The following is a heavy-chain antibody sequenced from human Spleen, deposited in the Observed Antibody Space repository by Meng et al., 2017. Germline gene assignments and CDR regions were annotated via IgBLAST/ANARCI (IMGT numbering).Heavy chain of an antibody. CDR3: VHKAYASGSYLRYFDY. V-gene: IGHV2-5*01. Sequence: QSTLKESGPTLVNPTQTLTLTCTFPGFSLTTSGVGVGWIRQPPGEAPELLTLIYWNDDTRYSPSLKSRLTITKDTSKNQVVLTMTNMDPVDTATYYCVHKAYASGSYLRYFDYWGQGTLVTVSS. CDR2: IYWNDDT. J-gene: IGHJ4*02. CDR1: GFSLTTSGVG. D-gene: IGHD3-10*01.